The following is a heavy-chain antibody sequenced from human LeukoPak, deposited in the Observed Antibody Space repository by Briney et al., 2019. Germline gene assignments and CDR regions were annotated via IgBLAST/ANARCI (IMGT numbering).Heavy chain of an antibody. CDR3: ARGPNSNWSGLDF. J-gene: IGHJ4*02. CDR1: GFTFSNHL. V-gene: IGHV3-74*01. D-gene: IGHD6-6*01. Sequence: PGGSLRLSCAASGFTFSNHLMHWARQLPGKGLVWVSRISPTGSTTSYADSVKGRFTVSRDNAKNTLYLQVNNLRAEDTAVYYCARGPNSNWSGLDFWGRGTLLTVSS. CDR2: ISPTGSTT.